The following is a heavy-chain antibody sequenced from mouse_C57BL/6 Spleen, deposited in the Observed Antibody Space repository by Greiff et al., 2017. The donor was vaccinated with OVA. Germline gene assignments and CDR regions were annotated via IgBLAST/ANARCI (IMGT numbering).Heavy chain of an antibody. CDR1: GFTFSNYW. D-gene: IGHD1-1*01. CDR2: IRLKSDNYAT. Sequence: EVNLVESGGGLVQPGGSMKLSCVASGFTFSNYWMNWVRQSPEKGLEWVAQIRLKSDNYATHYAESVKGRFTISRDDSKSSVYLQMNNLRAEDTGIYYCTSSYYFDYWAQGTTLTVSS. V-gene: IGHV6-3*01. J-gene: IGHJ2*01. CDR3: TSSYYFDY.